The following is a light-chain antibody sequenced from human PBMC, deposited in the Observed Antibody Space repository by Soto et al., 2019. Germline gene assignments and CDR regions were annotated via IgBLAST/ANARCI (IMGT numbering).Light chain of an antibody. CDR3: VTWDINLGAWV. Sequence: QSVLTQPPSMSAAPGQNVTISCSGSSSNIGDNYVSWYQHLTGTAPKLLIYDKNKRPSGIPDRFSGSKSGTSATLGITGLQTGDEGDYYCVTWDINLGAWVFGGGTKLTVL. CDR1: SSNIGDNY. CDR2: DKN. J-gene: IGLJ3*02. V-gene: IGLV1-51*01.